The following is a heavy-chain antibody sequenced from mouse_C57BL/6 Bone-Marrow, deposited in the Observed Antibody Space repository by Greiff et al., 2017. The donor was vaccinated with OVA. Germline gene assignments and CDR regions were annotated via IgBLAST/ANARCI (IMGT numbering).Heavy chain of an antibody. CDR3: AREGVITTVDYFYY. D-gene: IGHD1-1*01. CDR1: GYTFTSYG. Sequence: VQLQQSGAELARPGASVKLSCKASGYTFTSYGISWVKQRTGQGLEWIGEIYPRSGNTYYNEKFKGKATLTADKSSSTAYMELRSLTSEDSAVYFCAREGVITTVDYFYYWGQGTTLTVSS. CDR2: IYPRSGNT. V-gene: IGHV1-81*01. J-gene: IGHJ2*01.